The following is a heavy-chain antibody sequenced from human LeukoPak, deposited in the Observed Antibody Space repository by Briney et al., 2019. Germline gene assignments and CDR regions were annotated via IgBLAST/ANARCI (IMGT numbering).Heavy chain of an antibody. J-gene: IGHJ3*02. CDR3: AIPTLDHDRNAYGTAFDI. Sequence: KSSETLSLTCTVSGGSISSYYWSWIRQPPGKGLEWIGYIYYSGSTNYNPSLKSRVTISVDTSKNQFSLKLSSVTAADTAVYYCAIPTLDHDRNAYGTAFDIWGQGTMVTVSS. CDR1: GGSISSYY. CDR2: IYYSGST. D-gene: IGHD1-14*01. V-gene: IGHV4-59*12.